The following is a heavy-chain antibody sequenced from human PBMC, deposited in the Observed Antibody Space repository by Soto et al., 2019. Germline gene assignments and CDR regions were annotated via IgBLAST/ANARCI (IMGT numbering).Heavy chain of an antibody. CDR2: IIPIFGTA. V-gene: IGHV1-69*01. D-gene: IGHD3-10*01. CDR3: ASQSSGSYYDPYYHYGMDV. J-gene: IGHJ6*02. Sequence: QVQLVQSGAEVKKPGSSVKVSCKASGGTLSSYAISWVRQAPGQGLEWMGGIIPIFGTANYAQKFQGRVTMTADESPSTAYMGLSSLRSEDTAVYYCASQSSGSYYDPYYHYGMDVWGQGTTVTVSS. CDR1: GGTLSSYA.